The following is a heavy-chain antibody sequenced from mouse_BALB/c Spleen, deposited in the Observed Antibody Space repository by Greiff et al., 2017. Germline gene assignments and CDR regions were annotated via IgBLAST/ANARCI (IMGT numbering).Heavy chain of an antibody. CDR3: ARSYYGYGNAMDY. D-gene: IGHD2-9*01. CDR1: GYTFTSYV. CDR2: INPYNDGT. V-gene: IGHV1-14*01. J-gene: IGHJ4*01. Sequence: LVESGPELVKPGASVKMSCKASGYTFTSYVMHWVKQKPGQGLEWIGYINPYNDGTKYNEKFKGKATLTSDKSSSTAYMELSSLTSEDSAVYYCARSYYGYGNAMDYWGQGTSVTVAS.